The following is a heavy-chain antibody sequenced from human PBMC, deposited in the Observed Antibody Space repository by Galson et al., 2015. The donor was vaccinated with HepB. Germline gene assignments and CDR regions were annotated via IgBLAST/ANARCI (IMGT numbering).Heavy chain of an antibody. D-gene: IGHD6-19*01. Sequence: SLRLSCAASGLTFSNYAMSWVRQAPGRGLEWVAFIGGSGSNTYYADSVKGRFTVSGDNSKNTLFLQMNSLRAEDTALYYCAKQLQWLVRIDWYFDLWGRGTLVTVSS. CDR3: AKQLQWLVRIDWYFDL. V-gene: IGHV3-23*01. J-gene: IGHJ2*01. CDR1: GLTFSNYA. CDR2: IGGSGSNT.